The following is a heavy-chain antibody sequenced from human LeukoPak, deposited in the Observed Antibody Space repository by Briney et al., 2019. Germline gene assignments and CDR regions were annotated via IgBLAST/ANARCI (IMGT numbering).Heavy chain of an antibody. J-gene: IGHJ4*02. CDR3: ARGGSLRDGDNGIDY. V-gene: IGHV1-8*01. D-gene: IGHD4-17*01. Sequence: ASVKVSCKASGYTFTSYDINWVRRATGQGLEWMGWMNPNSGNTGYAQKFQGRVTMTRNTSVSTAYMELSSLRSEDTAVYYCARGGSLRDGDNGIDYWGQGTLVTVSS. CDR1: GYTFTSYD. CDR2: MNPNSGNT.